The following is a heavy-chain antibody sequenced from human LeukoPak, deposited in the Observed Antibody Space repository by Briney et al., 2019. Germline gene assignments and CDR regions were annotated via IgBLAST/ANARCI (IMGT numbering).Heavy chain of an antibody. V-gene: IGHV4-31*03. CDR3: ARGGDYYDSSGYQPDI. D-gene: IGHD3-22*01. CDR1: GCSISSGGYY. Sequence: SQTLSLTCTVSGCSISSGGYYWIWIRQHPGKDLDWIGYIYYSGSTYYNPSLKSRVTISVDTSKNQFSLKLSSVTAADTAVYYCARGGDYYDSSGYQPDIWGQGTMVTVSS. CDR2: IYYSGST. J-gene: IGHJ3*02.